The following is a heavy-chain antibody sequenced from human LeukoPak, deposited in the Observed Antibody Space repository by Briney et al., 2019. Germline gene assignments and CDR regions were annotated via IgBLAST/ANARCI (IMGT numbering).Heavy chain of an antibody. D-gene: IGHD3-10*01. V-gene: IGHV1-69*04. J-gene: IGHJ6*02. CDR2: IIPILGIA. Sequence: SVKVSCKASGGTFSSYAISWVRQAPGQGLEWMGRIIPILGIANYAQKFQGRVTITADKSTSTAYMELSSLRSEDTAVYYCAGGRTYYYGSGSQYYYYGMDVWGQGTTVTVFS. CDR1: GGTFSSYA. CDR3: AGGRTYYYGSGSQYYYYGMDV.